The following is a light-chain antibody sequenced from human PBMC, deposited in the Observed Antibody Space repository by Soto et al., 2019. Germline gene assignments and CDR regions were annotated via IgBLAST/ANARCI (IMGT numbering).Light chain of an antibody. CDR3: SSYTTRHTRQIV. CDR2: DVS. CDR1: GSDVGGYNY. J-gene: IGLJ1*01. V-gene: IGLV2-14*03. Sequence: QSVLTQPASVSGSPGQSITISCTGTGSDVGGYNYVSWYQHHPGKAPKLMIFDVSNRPSGVSNRFSGSKSGNTASLTISGLQPEDEADYYCSSYTTRHTRQIVLGSEPKVTVL.